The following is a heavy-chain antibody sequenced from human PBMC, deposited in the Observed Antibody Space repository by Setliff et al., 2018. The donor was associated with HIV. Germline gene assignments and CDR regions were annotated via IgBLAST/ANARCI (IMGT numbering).Heavy chain of an antibody. Sequence: SVKVSCKASGGTFSSYAISWVRQAPGQGLEWMGGIIPVFRMTDYAEKFQGRLIISADPSTNTAYMELSSLRSEDTAVYYCARQTVTVGIPGYFDSWGQGTLVTVSS. J-gene: IGHJ4*02. CDR3: ARQTVTVGIPGYFDS. CDR1: GGTFSSYA. CDR2: IIPVFRMT. D-gene: IGHD6-13*01. V-gene: IGHV1-69*10.